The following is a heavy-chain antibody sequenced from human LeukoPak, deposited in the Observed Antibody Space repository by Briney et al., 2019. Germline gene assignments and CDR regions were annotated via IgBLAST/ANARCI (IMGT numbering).Heavy chain of an antibody. V-gene: IGHV3-48*02. D-gene: IGHD6-19*01. CDR2: ITSTSNNI. Sequence: GGSLRLSCAASGFIFSNYSMNWVRQAPGKGLEWVSWITSTSNNIYYADSVKGRFTISRDNAKNSLDLQMNSLRDEDTAVYYCARPSRSAGPAYWGQGTLVTVSS. J-gene: IGHJ4*02. CDR1: GFIFSNYS. CDR3: ARPSRSAGPAY.